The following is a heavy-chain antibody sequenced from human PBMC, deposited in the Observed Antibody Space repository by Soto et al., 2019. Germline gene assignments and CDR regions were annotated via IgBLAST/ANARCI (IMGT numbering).Heavy chain of an antibody. V-gene: IGHV4-30-4*01. CDR1: GAPISSGDYY. Sequence: QVKLQESGPGLVKPSQTLSLTCKVSGAPISSGDYYWSWVRQAPGKGLEWIGYIYYSGSTYYNPSLKRRLDISLDVSKNVFSLRLTSVAASDTAVYFCARVGYGVDKLSYWGPGMSVTVSS. J-gene: IGHJ4*02. CDR3: ARVGYGVDKLSY. CDR2: IYYSGST. D-gene: IGHD4-17*01.